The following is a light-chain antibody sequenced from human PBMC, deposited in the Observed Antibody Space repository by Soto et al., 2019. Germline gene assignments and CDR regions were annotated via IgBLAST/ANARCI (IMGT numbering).Light chain of an antibody. V-gene: IGLV1-44*01. CDR2: NNN. Sequence: QSVLTQPPSASGTPGQRVTISCSGGSSNIGTNAVNWYQQLPGTAPKLLIYNNNQRPSGVPDRFSGSKSGTSASLAISGLQSEDEDDYYCAAWDDSRNGYVFGTGTKLTVL. J-gene: IGLJ1*01. CDR3: AAWDDSRNGYV. CDR1: SSNIGTNA.